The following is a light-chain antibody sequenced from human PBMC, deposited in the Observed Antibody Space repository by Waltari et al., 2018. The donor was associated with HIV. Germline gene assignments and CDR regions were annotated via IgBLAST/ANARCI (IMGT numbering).Light chain of an antibody. J-gene: IGKJ1*01. CDR3: QKSYSNPA. Sequence: DIQMTQSPSSLSASVGDRVTITCRASQSISTYLNWYQQKPGKAPNLLIYAASSLRRGVPSRFSGSGSGTDFTLTISSLQPEDFATYYCQKSYSNPAFGQGTKVEIK. V-gene: IGKV1-39*01. CDR1: QSISTY. CDR2: AAS.